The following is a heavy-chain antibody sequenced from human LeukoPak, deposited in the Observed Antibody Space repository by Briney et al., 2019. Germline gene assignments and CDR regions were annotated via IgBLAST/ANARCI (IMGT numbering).Heavy chain of an antibody. Sequence: GESLKISCKCSGYSFTNYWIGWVRQMPGKGLEWMGVIYPDDSDTRYSPSFQGQVTISADKSIGTAYLQWGSLKASDTAMYYCARLNYGSGSYFGHFDYWGQGTLVTVSS. J-gene: IGHJ4*02. CDR2: IYPDDSDT. CDR1: GYSFTNYW. V-gene: IGHV5-51*01. CDR3: ARLNYGSGSYFGHFDY. D-gene: IGHD3-10*01.